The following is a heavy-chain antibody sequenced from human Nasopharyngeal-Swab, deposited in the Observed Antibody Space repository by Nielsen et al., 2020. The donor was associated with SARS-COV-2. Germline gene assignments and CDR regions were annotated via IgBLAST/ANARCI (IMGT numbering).Heavy chain of an antibody. CDR3: ARDSGAVGTDY. V-gene: IGHV1-2*04. J-gene: IGHJ4*02. D-gene: IGHD6-19*01. CDR2: INPNSGGT. CDR1: GYTFTGYY. Sequence: ASVKVSCKASGYTFTGYYMHWVRQAPGQGLEWMGWINPNSGGTNYAQKFQGWVTMTRATSISTAYMELSRLRSDDTAVYYCARDSGAVGTDYWGQGTLVTVSS.